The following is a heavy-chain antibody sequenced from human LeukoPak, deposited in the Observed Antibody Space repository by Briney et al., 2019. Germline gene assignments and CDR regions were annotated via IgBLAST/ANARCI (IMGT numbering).Heavy chain of an antibody. D-gene: IGHD5-18*01. J-gene: IGHJ3*02. CDR2: IYTSGST. CDR1: GGSISSGSYY. Sequence: TLSLTCTVSGGSISSGSYYWSWIRQPAGKGLEWIGRIYTSGSTNYNPSLKSRVTISLDTSKNQFSLKLSSVTAADTAVYYCAREGAYSYGQRQGALDIWGQGTMVTVSS. V-gene: IGHV4-61*02. CDR3: AREGAYSYGQRQGALDI.